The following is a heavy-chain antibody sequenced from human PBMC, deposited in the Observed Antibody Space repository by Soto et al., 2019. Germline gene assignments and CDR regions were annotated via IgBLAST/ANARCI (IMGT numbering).Heavy chain of an antibody. CDR3: ATVFDV. Sequence: PGGSVRLYCADSGCPCSNYAIHWVRQAPGKGVEWVSRIDTDGGGTSYADSVKGRFTISTDNAENTVYLQMNGLRVEDTAVYYCATVFDVWGQGTLVTVSS. D-gene: IGHD4-17*01. J-gene: IGHJ4*02. CDR2: IDTDGGGT. V-gene: IGHV3-74*01. CDR1: GCPCSNYA.